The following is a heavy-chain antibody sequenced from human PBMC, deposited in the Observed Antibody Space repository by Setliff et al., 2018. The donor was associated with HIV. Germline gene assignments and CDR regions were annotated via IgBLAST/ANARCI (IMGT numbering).Heavy chain of an antibody. V-gene: IGHV3-15*01. J-gene: IGHJ4*02. CDR1: GFTFSNAW. Sequence: GGSLRLSCAASGFTFSNAWMSWVRQAPGKGLEWVGRIKSKTDGGTTDYAAPVKGRFTISRDDSKNTLYLQMNSRKTEDTAVYYCTTIQKLTTPVDYWGQGTLVTVSS. CDR2: IKSKTDGGTT. CDR3: TTIQKLTTPVDY. D-gene: IGHD4-17*01.